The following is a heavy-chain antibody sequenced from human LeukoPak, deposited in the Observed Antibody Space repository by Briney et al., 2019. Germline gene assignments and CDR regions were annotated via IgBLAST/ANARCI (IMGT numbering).Heavy chain of an antibody. Sequence: GGSLRLSCAASGFTFSSYEMNWVRQAPGKGLEWVSYISSSGSTIYYADSVKGRFTISRDNAKNSLYLQMNSLKAEDTAVYYCAELGITMIGGVWGKGTTVTISS. D-gene: IGHD3-10*02. CDR3: AELGITMIGGV. J-gene: IGHJ6*04. CDR2: ISSSGSTI. CDR1: GFTFSSYE. V-gene: IGHV3-48*03.